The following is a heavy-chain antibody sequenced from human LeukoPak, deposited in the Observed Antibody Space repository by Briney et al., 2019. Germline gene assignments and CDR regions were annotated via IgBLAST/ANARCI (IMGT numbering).Heavy chain of an antibody. Sequence: ASVKVSCKASGYTFTGYYMHWVRQAPGQGLEWMGWINPNSGGTNYAQKFQGRVTMTRDTSISTAYMELSRLRSDDTAVYYCARGGYCSSTSCYSGGGFDPWGQGTLVTVSS. D-gene: IGHD2-2*03. CDR3: ARGGYCSSTSCYSGGGFDP. CDR2: INPNSGGT. CDR1: GYTFTGYY. V-gene: IGHV1-2*02. J-gene: IGHJ5*02.